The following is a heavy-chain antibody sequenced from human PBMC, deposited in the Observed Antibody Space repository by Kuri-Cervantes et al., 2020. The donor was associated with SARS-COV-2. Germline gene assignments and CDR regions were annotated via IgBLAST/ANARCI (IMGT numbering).Heavy chain of an antibody. CDR1: GFTFSSYG. Sequence: GSLRLSCAASGFTFSSYGMYWVRQAPGKVQEWVAFIRYDGSNKYYADSVKGRFTISRDNSKNTLYLQINSLRAEDTAVYYCASGRYYTGLDYWGQGTLVTVSS. V-gene: IGHV3-30*02. CDR3: ASGRYYTGLDY. CDR2: IRYDGSNK. J-gene: IGHJ4*02. D-gene: IGHD1-26*01.